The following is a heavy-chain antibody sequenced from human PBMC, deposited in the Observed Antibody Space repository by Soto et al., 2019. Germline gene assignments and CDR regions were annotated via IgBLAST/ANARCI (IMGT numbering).Heavy chain of an antibody. J-gene: IGHJ5*02. D-gene: IGHD2-2*01. CDR3: ASGYCSSTSCYWGWFDP. CDR2: IIPIFGTA. CDR1: GGTFSSYA. Sequence: SVKVSCKASGGTFSSYAISWVRQAPGQGLEWMGGIIPIFGTANYAQKFQGRVTITADKSTSTAYMELSSLRSEDTAVYYCASGYCSSTSCYWGWFDPWGQGALVTVSS. V-gene: IGHV1-69*06.